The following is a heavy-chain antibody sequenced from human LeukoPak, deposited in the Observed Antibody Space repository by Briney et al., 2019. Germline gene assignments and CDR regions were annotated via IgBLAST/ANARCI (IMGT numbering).Heavy chain of an antibody. CDR3: TRDSGGGYRFEF. J-gene: IGHJ4*02. D-gene: IGHD6-25*01. V-gene: IGHV3-15*01. CDR1: GFIFSKAW. CDR2: IKSENDGGTK. Sequence: GGSLRLSCAASGFIFSKAWMKWVRQAPGKGVEWVERIKSENDGGTKDYAATVKDILISSREEERKPLYLQMNSLQSEDTAVYYCTRDSGGGYRFEFWGQGTLVTVSS.